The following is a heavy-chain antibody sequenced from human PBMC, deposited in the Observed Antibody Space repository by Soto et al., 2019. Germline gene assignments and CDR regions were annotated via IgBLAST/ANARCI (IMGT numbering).Heavy chain of an antibody. CDR3: AKGGGLRNQLLYGYYFHGMDV. CDR2: ISGSGGSA. J-gene: IGHJ6*02. V-gene: IGHV3-23*01. D-gene: IGHD3-10*01. Sequence: DVQLWESGGGLVQPGGSLRLSCAASGFSFGSYALSWVRQAPGKGLEWVSTISGSGGSAYYADSVKGRFTIARDNSKNTLHLEVSSLRAEDTAVYYCAKGGGLRNQLLYGYYFHGMDVWGQGTTVTVSS. CDR1: GFSFGSYA.